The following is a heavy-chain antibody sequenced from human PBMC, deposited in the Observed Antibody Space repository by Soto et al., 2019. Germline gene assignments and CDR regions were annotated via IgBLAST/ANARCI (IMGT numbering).Heavy chain of an antibody. D-gene: IGHD4-4*01. V-gene: IGHV3-23*01. Sequence: EVQLLESGGALVQPGGSLRLSCAASGFTFNNFAMNWVRQAPGKGLEWVSAIRGSGDVRYYAASVKGRFIISRDNSKNTLYLEMNSLRAEDTAVYYCAKSSLITVTNTERAYYYGMDVWGPGTTVTVSS. CDR3: AKSSLITVTNTERAYYYGMDV. J-gene: IGHJ6*02. CDR2: IRGSGDVR. CDR1: GFTFNNFA.